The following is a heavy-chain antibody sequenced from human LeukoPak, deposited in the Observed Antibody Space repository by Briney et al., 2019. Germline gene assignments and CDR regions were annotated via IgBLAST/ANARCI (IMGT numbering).Heavy chain of an antibody. Sequence: GASVKVSCKVSGHTVTELSMHRVRQAPGKGLEWMGGFDPEDGETIYAQKFQGRVTMTEDTSTDTAYMELSSLRSEDTAVYYCATNYGSGNWFDPWGQGTLVTVSS. D-gene: IGHD3-10*01. V-gene: IGHV1-24*01. CDR3: ATNYGSGNWFDP. CDR2: FDPEDGET. J-gene: IGHJ5*02. CDR1: GHTVTELS.